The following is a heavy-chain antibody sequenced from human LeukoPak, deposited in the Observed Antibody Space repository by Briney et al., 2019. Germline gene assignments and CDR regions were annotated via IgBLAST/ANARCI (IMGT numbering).Heavy chain of an antibody. V-gene: IGHV3-30*02. CDR1: GFTFSSYG. CDR2: IRYGGNDK. Sequence: GGSLRLSCAASGFTFSSYGMHWVRQAPGKGLEWVAFIRYGGNDKHYADSVKGRFTISRDNSKNTLYLQMNSLRAEDTAVYYCLIISYYYMDVWGKGITVTISS. D-gene: IGHD3-10*01. J-gene: IGHJ6*03. CDR3: LIISYYYMDV.